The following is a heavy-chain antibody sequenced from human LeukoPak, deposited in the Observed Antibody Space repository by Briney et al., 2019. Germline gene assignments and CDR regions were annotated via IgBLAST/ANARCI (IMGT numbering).Heavy chain of an antibody. D-gene: IGHD5-12*01. CDR3: AKDILPGYSGYDLPDY. Sequence: GGSLRLSCAASGFTFSDHYMDWVRQAPGKGLEWVSGISWNSGSIGYADSVKGRFTISRDNAKNSLYLQMNSLRAEDTALYYCAKDILPGYSGYDLPDYWGQGTLVTVSS. J-gene: IGHJ4*02. CDR2: ISWNSGSI. CDR1: GFTFSDHY. V-gene: IGHV3-9*01.